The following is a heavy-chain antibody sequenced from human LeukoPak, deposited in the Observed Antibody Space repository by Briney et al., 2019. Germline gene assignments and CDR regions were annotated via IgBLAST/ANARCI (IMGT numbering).Heavy chain of an antibody. CDR2: IWDDGSYK. Sequence: GGSLRLSCVASGFSFSHYPMHWVRQAPGKGLEWVAVIWDDGSYKDYGDSVKGRFTISRDNSKNTLYLDMISLRAADTAVYFCAGRFSSGEGYWGQGTHVTVSS. CDR1: GFSFSHYP. J-gene: IGHJ4*02. CDR3: AGRFSSGEGY. V-gene: IGHV3-30*02. D-gene: IGHD6-19*01.